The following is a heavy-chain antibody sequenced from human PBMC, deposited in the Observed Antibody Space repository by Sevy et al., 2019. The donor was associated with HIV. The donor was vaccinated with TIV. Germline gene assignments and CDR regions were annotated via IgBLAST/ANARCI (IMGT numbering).Heavy chain of an antibody. CDR1: GFTFSSYT. Sequence: GGSLRLSCAASGFTFSSYTLNWVRQAPGKGLEWVSSISYSSEYIYYADSGKGGFTISRANAKNSLDLQMSSLRAEDTAVYYCATDKGGYDPFDYGGQGTLVTVSS. D-gene: IGHD5-12*01. CDR3: ATDKGGYDPFDY. CDR2: ISYSSEYI. V-gene: IGHV3-21*01. J-gene: IGHJ4*02.